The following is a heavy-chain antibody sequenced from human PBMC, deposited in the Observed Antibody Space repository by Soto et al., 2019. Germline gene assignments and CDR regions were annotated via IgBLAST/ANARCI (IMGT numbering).Heavy chain of an antibody. V-gene: IGHV1-69*08. CDR3: ARDGENYGGYGNWFDP. CDR2: IIPILGIA. Sequence: QVQLVQSGAEVKQPGSSVKVSCKASGGTFSSYTISWVRQAPGQGLEWMGRIIPILGIANYAQKFQGRVTITADKSTSTAYMELSSLRSEDTAVYYCARDGENYGGYGNWFDPWGQGTLVTVSS. CDR1: GGTFSSYT. D-gene: IGHD4-17*01. J-gene: IGHJ5*02.